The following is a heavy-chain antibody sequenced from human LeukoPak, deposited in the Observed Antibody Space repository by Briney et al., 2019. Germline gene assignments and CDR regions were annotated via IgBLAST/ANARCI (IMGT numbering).Heavy chain of an antibody. J-gene: IGHJ6*02. CDR1: GFTFSSYS. CDR3: ARGGYCSGGSCRNYGMDI. Sequence: GGSLRLSCAASGFTFSSYSMNWVRQAPGKGLEWVSSISSSSSYIYYADSVKGRFTISRDNAKNSLYLQMNSLRAEDTAVYYCARGGYCSGGSCRNYGMDIWGQGTTVTVSS. CDR2: ISSSSSYI. V-gene: IGHV3-21*01. D-gene: IGHD2-15*01.